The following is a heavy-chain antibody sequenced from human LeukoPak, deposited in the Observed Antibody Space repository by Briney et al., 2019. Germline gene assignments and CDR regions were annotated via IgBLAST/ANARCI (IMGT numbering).Heavy chain of an antibody. V-gene: IGHV3-72*01. Sequence: SGGSLRLSCAASGFTFSDHYIDWVGQAPGKGLEWVGRARNRGNGYTTQYAASVKGRFTFSRDDSENTVYLQMNSLKTEDTAVYFCARIMRVDYGTYYFDYWGQGTLVTVSS. J-gene: IGHJ4*02. D-gene: IGHD4/OR15-4a*01. CDR3: ARIMRVDYGTYYFDY. CDR1: GFTFSDHY. CDR2: ARNRGNGYTT.